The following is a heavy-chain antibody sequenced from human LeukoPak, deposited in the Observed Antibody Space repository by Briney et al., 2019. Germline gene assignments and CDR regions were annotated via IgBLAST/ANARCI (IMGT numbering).Heavy chain of an antibody. D-gene: IGHD5-18*01. CDR2: INPSGGST. Sequence: GASVKVSCKASGYTFTSYYMHWVRQAPGQGLEWMGIINPSGGSTSYAQKFQGRVTMTRDTSTSTVYMELSSLRSKDTAVYYCARAGHTAMDGPDYYYYGMDVWGQGTTVTVSS. J-gene: IGHJ6*02. V-gene: IGHV1-46*01. CDR1: GYTFTSYY. CDR3: ARAGHTAMDGPDYYYYGMDV.